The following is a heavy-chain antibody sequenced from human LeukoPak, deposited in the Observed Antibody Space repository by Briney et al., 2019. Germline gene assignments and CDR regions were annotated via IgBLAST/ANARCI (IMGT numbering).Heavy chain of an antibody. CDR1: GFTFTNAW. J-gene: IGHJ6*03. CDR2: IKSKIDGGTT. V-gene: IGHV3-15*01. Sequence: GGSLRLSCAASGFTFTNAWMSWVRQAPGKGLEWVGRIKSKIDGGTTDYAAPVKGRFTISRDDSKNTLYLQMNSLKTEDTAVYYCTTDHQTTVSPYYYYYYMDVWGKGTTVTVSS. CDR3: TTDHQTTVSPYYYYYYMDV. D-gene: IGHD4-11*01.